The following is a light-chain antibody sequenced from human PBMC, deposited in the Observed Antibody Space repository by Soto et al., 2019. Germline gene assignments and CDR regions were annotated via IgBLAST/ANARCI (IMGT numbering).Light chain of an antibody. V-gene: IGLV2-14*01. CDR3: SSYTRSSTLI. CDR2: EVN. J-gene: IGLJ2*01. CDR1: GSDVGGFNY. Sequence: QSALTQPASVSGSPGQSITISCTGSGSDVGGFNYVSWYLQYPGKAPKLITYEVNDRPSGISNRFSGSKSGNTASLTISGLQAEDEADYYCSSYTRSSTLIFGGGTKLTVL.